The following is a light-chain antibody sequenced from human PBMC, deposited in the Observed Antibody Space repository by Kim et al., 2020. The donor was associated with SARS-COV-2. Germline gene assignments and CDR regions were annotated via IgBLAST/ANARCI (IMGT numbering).Light chain of an antibody. CDR3: QQRSNGLT. Sequence: ETVLPQFPATLSLSPGGRATLSCRASQSVGNYLAWYQQKPGQAPRLLIYDASNRATGIPARFSGFGSGTDFTLTISSLEPEAFAIYYCQQRSNGLTFGGGTKVDIK. CDR2: DAS. CDR1: QSVGNY. J-gene: IGKJ4*01. V-gene: IGKV3-11*01.